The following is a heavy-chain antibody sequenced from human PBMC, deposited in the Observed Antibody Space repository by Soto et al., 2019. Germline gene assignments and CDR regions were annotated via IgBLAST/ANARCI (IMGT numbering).Heavy chain of an antibody. D-gene: IGHD6-13*01. J-gene: IGHJ6*02. CDR3: ASSKRAAGRYYYGMDV. CDR1: GGSISSYY. CDR2: IYYSGST. V-gene: IGHV4-59*01. Sequence: SETLSLTCTVSGGSISSYYWSWIRQPPGKGLEWIGYIYYSGSTNYNPSLKSRVTISVDTSKNQFSLKLSSVTAADTAVYYCASSKRAAGRYYYGMDVWGQWTTVTVSS.